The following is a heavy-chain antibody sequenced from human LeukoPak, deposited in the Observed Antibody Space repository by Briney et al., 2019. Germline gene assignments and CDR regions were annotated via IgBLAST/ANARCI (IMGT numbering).Heavy chain of an antibody. CDR2: ISTNGHTT. CDR1: GFTFSEYS. D-gene: IGHD3-10*01. V-gene: IGHV3-64*02. Sequence: PGGSLRLSCAPSGFTFSEYSMHWVRQAPGKGLEYVSSISTNGHTTHYADSVKGRFTISRDDPTRTLDLQMGSLRPEDMAVYYCARGFRFYGSGIDYWGQGTLVTV. J-gene: IGHJ4*02. CDR3: ARGFRFYGSGIDY.